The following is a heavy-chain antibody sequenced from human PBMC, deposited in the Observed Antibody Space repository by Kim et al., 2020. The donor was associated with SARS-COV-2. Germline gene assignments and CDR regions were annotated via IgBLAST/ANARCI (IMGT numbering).Heavy chain of an antibody. D-gene: IGHD1-26*01. CDR2: INHSGST. CDR1: GGSFSGYY. Sequence: SETLSLTCAVYGGSFSGYYWSWIRQPPGKGLEWIGEINHSGSTNYNPSLKSRVTISVDTSKNQFSLKLSSVTAADTAVYYCAGSGWSYKGPFDYWGQGTLVTVSS. CDR3: AGSGWSYKGPFDY. V-gene: IGHV4-34*01. J-gene: IGHJ4*02.